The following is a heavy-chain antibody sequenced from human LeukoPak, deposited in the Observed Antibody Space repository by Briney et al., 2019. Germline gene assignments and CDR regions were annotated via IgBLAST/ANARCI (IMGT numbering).Heavy chain of an antibody. J-gene: IGHJ4*02. Sequence: SETLSLTCTVSGDSINNGDYFWSWIRQSPGKGLEWIGYIYYTGSTYDNPSLESRVTISVDTSKNQFSLKLSSVTAADTAVYYCARQWKFWGQGALVTVSS. CDR3: ARQWKF. D-gene: IGHD1-1*01. CDR2: IYYTGST. V-gene: IGHV4-30-4*01. CDR1: GDSINNGDYF.